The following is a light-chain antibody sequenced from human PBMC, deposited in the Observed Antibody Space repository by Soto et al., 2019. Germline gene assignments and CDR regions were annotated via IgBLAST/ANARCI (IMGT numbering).Light chain of an antibody. CDR3: QSYDSSLSGYV. V-gene: IGLV1-40*01. Sequence: SVLTQPNSVSGAPGQRVTISCTGSSSNIGAGYDVHWYQQLPGTVPKLLIHGNSNRPSGVPDRFSGSKSGTTASLAITGLQAEDEADYYCQSYDSSLSGYVFGSGTKVTVL. J-gene: IGLJ1*01. CDR2: GNS. CDR1: SSNIGAGYD.